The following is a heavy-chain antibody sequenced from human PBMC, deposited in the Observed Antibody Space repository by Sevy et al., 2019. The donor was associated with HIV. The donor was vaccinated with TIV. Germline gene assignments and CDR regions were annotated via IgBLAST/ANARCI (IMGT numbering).Heavy chain of an antibody. V-gene: IGHV3-11*01. CDR3: ARDLGRCSGGSCYSRYYYYGMDV. D-gene: IGHD2-15*01. Sequence: GGSLRLSCAASGFTFSDYYMSWIRQAPGKGLELVSYISSSGSTIYYADSVKGRFTISRDNAKNSLYLQMNSLRAEDTAVYYCARDLGRCSGGSCYSRYYYYGMDVWGQGTTVTVSS. CDR2: ISSSGSTI. J-gene: IGHJ6*02. CDR1: GFTFSDYY.